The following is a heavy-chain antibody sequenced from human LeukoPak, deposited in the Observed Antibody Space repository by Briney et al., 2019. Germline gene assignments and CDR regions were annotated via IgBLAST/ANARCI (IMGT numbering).Heavy chain of an antibody. CDR2: IYDSGST. D-gene: IGHD5-24*01. CDR1: GDSIRSSNYY. Sequence: PSETLSLTCTVSGDSIRSSNYYWGWIRQPPGKGLEWIGSIYDSGSTYDNPSLKSRLTISVDTSKNQFSLKLSSVTAADTAVYYCARLRWLQFGPIDYWGQGAQVTVSS. CDR3: ARLRWLQFGPIDY. V-gene: IGHV4-39*01. J-gene: IGHJ4*02.